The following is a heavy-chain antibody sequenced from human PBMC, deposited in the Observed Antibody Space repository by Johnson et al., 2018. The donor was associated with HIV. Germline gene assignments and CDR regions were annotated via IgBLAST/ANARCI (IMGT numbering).Heavy chain of an antibody. CDR3: ASGEDYGGNYGALDI. CDR1: RFTFSSYA. CDR2: ISYDGSKR. D-gene: IGHD4-23*01. Sequence: QVQLVESGGGVVQPGRSLRLSCAASRFTFSSYAMHWARQAPGKGLEWVAVISYDGSKRYYADSVRGRFTISRDNSKNTLYLQVNGLRVEDTAVFYCASGEDYGGNYGALDIWGQGTMVTVSS. V-gene: IGHV3-30*01. J-gene: IGHJ3*02.